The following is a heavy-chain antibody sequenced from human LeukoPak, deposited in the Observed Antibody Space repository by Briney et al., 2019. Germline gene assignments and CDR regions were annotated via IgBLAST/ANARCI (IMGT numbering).Heavy chain of an antibody. CDR2: NSGSGGST. CDR3: AKYCSGGSCYSLDY. V-gene: IGHV3-23*01. CDR1: GFTFSSYA. J-gene: IGHJ4*02. Sequence: GGSLRLSCAASGFTFSSYAMSWVRQAPGKGLEWVSANSGSGGSTYYADSVKGRFTISRDNSKNTLYLQMNSLRAEDTAVYYCAKYCSGGSCYSLDYWGQGTLVTVSS. D-gene: IGHD2-15*01.